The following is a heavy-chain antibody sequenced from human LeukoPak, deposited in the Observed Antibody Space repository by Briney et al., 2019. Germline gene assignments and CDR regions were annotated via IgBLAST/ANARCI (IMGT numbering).Heavy chain of an antibody. V-gene: IGHV3-9*01. J-gene: IGHJ4*02. D-gene: IGHD2-15*01. CDR2: ISWNSGSI. CDR1: GFTFDDYA. CDR3: AKDIRDCSGGSCYGRVFDY. Sequence: SLRLSCAASGFTFDDYAMHWVRQAPGKGLEWVSGISWNSGSIGYADSVKGRFTISRDNAKNSLYLQMNSLRAEDTALYYCAKDIRDCSGGSCYGRVFDYWGQGTLVTVSS.